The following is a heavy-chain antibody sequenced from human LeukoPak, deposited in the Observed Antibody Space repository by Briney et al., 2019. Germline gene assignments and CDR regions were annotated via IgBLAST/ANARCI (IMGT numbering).Heavy chain of an antibody. J-gene: IGHJ2*01. CDR3: ARHGVLDYGDYVADADFDL. CDR1: GGSISSYY. V-gene: IGHV4-59*08. Sequence: SETLSLTCTVSGGSISSYYWSWIRQPPGKGLEWIGYIYYSGSTNYNPSLKSRVTISVDTSKNQFPLKLSSVTAADTAVYYCARHGVLDYGDYVADADFDLWGRGTLVTVSS. D-gene: IGHD4-17*01. CDR2: IYYSGST.